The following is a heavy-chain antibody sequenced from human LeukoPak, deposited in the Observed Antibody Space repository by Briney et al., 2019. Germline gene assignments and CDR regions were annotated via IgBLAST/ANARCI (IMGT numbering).Heavy chain of an antibody. CDR2: INSDGSIT. Sequence: GGSLRLSCAASGFTFSTYWMHWVRQAPGKGLVWGSRINSDGSITSYADSVKGRFTISRDNAPNTVYLQMNSLRAEDTALYYCARVYNSGYYHLGYWGQGALVSVSS. D-gene: IGHD3-22*01. CDR1: GFTFSTYW. J-gene: IGHJ4*02. V-gene: IGHV3-74*01. CDR3: ARVYNSGYYHLGY.